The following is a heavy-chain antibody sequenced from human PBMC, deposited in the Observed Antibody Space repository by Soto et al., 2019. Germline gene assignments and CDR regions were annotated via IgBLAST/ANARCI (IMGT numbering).Heavy chain of an antibody. CDR1: GFTLSIYS. V-gene: IGHV3-21*01. J-gene: IGHJ4*02. CDR3: ACQEVEPPPYDFAF. CDR2: IDFRRGST. Sequence: LRLSCSASGFTLSIYSMSCVRQAPGKGLEWFSSIDFRRGSTYYAGSVKGRFTISRDNTKNSVFLQLNRLRAEDTAVYYCACQEVEPPPYDFAFWGQGTLVNVSS. D-gene: IGHD1-1*01.